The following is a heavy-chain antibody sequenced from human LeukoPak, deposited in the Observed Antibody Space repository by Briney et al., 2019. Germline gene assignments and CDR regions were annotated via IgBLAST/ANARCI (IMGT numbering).Heavy chain of an antibody. CDR3: ARYYYDRSRGAY. CDR1: GFSFSTYW. CDR2: ITCDGSNT. Sequence: GGSLRLSCAASGFSFSTYWMHWVRQAPGKGLVWVSRITCDGSNTSSADSVKGRFTISRDNSRNTLYLQMNSLRAEDTAVYYCARYYYDRSRGAYWGQGTLVTVS. J-gene: IGHJ4*02. V-gene: IGHV3-74*01. D-gene: IGHD3-22*01.